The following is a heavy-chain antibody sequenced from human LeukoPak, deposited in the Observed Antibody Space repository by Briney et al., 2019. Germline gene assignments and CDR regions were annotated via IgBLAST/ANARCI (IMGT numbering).Heavy chain of an antibody. D-gene: IGHD1-26*01. CDR1: GFTFSSYS. CDR2: ITVSGTAM. V-gene: IGHV3-48*02. CDR3: ANSGSYRFDY. J-gene: IGHJ4*02. Sequence: PGGSLRLSCAASGFTFSSYSMNWVRQAPGKGLEWVSHITVSGTAMFYADSVKGRFTISRDNAKNSLYLQMNSLRDEDTAVYYCANSGSYRFDYWGQGTLVTVSS.